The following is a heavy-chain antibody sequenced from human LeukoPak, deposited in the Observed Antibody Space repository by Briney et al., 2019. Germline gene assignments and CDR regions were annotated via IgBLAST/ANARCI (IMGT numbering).Heavy chain of an antibody. D-gene: IGHD3-22*01. CDR3: ARRPLYDSSGYYFDY. J-gene: IGHJ4*02. V-gene: IGHV1-69*13. CDR2: IIPIFGTA. Sequence: SVKVSCKASGGTFSSYAISWVRQAPGQGLEWMGGIIPIFGTANYAQKFQGRVTITADESTSTAYMELSSLGSEDTAVYYCARRPLYDSSGYYFDYWGQGTLVTVSS. CDR1: GGTFSSYA.